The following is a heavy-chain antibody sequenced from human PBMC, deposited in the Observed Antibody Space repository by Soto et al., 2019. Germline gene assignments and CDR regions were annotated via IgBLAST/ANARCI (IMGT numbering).Heavy chain of an antibody. J-gene: IGHJ5*02. CDR2: IYYSGST. CDR3: ARVQYDILTGYYRGGDWFDP. Sequence: QLQLQESGPGLVKPSETLSLTCTVSGGSISSSSYYWGWIRQPPGKGLEWIGSIYYSGSTYYNPSLKSRVTMSVDTSKNQFSLKLSSVTAADTAVYYCARVQYDILTGYYRGGDWFDPWGQGTLVTVSS. D-gene: IGHD3-9*01. V-gene: IGHV4-39*01. CDR1: GGSISSSSYY.